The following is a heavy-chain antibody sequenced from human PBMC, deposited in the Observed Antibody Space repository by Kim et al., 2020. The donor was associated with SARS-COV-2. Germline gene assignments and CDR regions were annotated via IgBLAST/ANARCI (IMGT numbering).Heavy chain of an antibody. V-gene: IGHV3-53*04. CDR1: GFTVSSNY. D-gene: IGHD1-7*01. CDR2: IYSGGST. CDR3: ARAKGRTSITGTTAGFDI. J-gene: IGHJ3*02. Sequence: GGSLRLSCAASGFTVSSNYMSWVRQAPGKGLEWVSVIYSGGSTYYADSVKGRFTISRHNSKNTLYLQMNSLRAEDTAVYYCARAKGRTSITGTTAGFDIWGQVTMVTVSS.